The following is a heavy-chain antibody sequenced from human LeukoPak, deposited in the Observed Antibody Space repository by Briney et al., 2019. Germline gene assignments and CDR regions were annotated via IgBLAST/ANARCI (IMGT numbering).Heavy chain of an antibody. CDR3: AKEHSGYAAKGDMDV. J-gene: IGHJ6*03. CDR2: IWFDGTNK. V-gene: IGHV3-33*03. D-gene: IGHD3-22*01. CDR1: GFTFSTYG. Sequence: QTGGSLRLSCAASGFTFSTYGMHWVRQAPGKGLEWVAVIWFDGTNKYYADSVKGRFTISRDNSGNTLYLQMNSLTADDTAVYYCAKEHSGYAAKGDMDVWGEGATVTVSS.